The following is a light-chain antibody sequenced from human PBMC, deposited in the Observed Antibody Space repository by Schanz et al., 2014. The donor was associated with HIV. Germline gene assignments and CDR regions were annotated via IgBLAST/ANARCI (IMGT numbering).Light chain of an antibody. V-gene: IGLV2-14*03. Sequence: QSALTQPASVSGSPGQSITISCTGTSSDVGGYNYASWYQQHPGKAPTVMIYDVNNRPSGVSNRFSGSKSGNTASLTISGLQAEDEAEYFCSSYGGSDNMVFGGGTKLTVL. CDR3: SSYGGSDNMV. CDR2: DVN. CDR1: SSDVGGYNY. J-gene: IGLJ3*02.